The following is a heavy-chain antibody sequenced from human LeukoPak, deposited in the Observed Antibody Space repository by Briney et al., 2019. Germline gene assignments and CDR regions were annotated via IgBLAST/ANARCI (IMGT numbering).Heavy chain of an antibody. CDR2: ISGSGGST. D-gene: IGHD3-22*01. J-gene: IGHJ4*02. CDR1: GFTFSSYG. Sequence: LPGGSLRLSCAASGFTFSSYGMSWVRQAPGKGLEWVSAISGSGGSTYYADSVKGRFTISRDNSKNTLYLQMNSLRAEDTAVYYCARTGFAISGQYDSSGYYFNLARYWGQGTLVTVSS. CDR3: ARTGFAISGQYDSSGYYFNLARY. V-gene: IGHV3-23*01.